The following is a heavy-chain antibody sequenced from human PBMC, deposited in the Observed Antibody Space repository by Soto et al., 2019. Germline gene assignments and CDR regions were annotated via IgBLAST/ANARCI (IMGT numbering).Heavy chain of an antibody. V-gene: IGHV4-59*01. Sequence: ETLSLTCTVSGGSISTYFWSWIRQPPGKGLEWIGHIYYSGSTNYNPSLKSRVTISVDTSKNQFSLKLSSVTAADTAVYYCARALGTSSSYWGQGTLVTVSS. J-gene: IGHJ4*02. D-gene: IGHD6-6*01. CDR1: GGSISTYF. CDR2: IYYSGST. CDR3: ARALGTSSSY.